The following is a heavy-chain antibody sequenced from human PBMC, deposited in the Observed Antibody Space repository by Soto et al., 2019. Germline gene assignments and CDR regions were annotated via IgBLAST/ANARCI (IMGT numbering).Heavy chain of an antibody. J-gene: IGHJ5*02. D-gene: IGHD1-7*01. CDR2: INHSGST. V-gene: IGHV4-34*01. CDR3: ARGGDNWNYGWFDP. CDR1: GGSFSGYY. Sequence: ASETLSLTCAVYGGSFSGYYWSWIRQPPGKGLEWIGEINHSGSTNYNPSLKSRVTISVDTSKNQFSLRLSSVTAADTAVYYCARGGDNWNYGWFDPCGQGTLVTVSS.